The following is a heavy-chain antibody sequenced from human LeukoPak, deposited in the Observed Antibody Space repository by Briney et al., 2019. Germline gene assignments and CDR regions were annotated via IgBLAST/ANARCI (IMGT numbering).Heavy chain of an antibody. J-gene: IGHJ6*02. Sequence: GGSLRLSCAASGFTFSDSAMSWVRQAPGKGLEWVSLISFSGGSTYYADSVKGRFTISRDNSKDTLYLQMNSLRAEDTAVYYCARRPSGGYYYYGMDVWGQGTTVTVSS. CDR2: ISFSGGST. CDR1: GFTFSDSA. V-gene: IGHV3-23*01. D-gene: IGHD3-16*01. CDR3: ARRPSGGYYYYGMDV.